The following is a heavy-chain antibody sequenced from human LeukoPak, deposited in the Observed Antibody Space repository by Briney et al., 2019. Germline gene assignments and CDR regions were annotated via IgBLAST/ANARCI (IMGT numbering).Heavy chain of an antibody. D-gene: IGHD3-22*01. V-gene: IGHV1-69*05. CDR3: ARDLDDYYDSTPHHWFDP. CDR1: GGTFISYA. Sequence: SVKVSCKASGGTFISYAISWVRQAPGQGLEWMGGIIPIFGTANYAQKFQGRVTITTDESTSTAYMELSSLRSEDTAVYYCARDLDDYYDSTPHHWFDPWGQGTLVTVSS. CDR2: IIPIFGTA. J-gene: IGHJ5*02.